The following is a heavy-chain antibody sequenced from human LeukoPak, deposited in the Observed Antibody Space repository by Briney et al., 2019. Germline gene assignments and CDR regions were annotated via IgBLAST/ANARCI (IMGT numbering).Heavy chain of an antibody. D-gene: IGHD6-19*01. Sequence: GGSLRLSCAASGFTFSSIAMTWVRQAPGKGLEWVSVIYSGGSTYYADSVKDRFTISRDNSKNTLYLQMNSLRDEDTAVYYCATGSSGWTRPIDYWGQGTLVTVSS. CDR2: IYSGGST. J-gene: IGHJ4*02. V-gene: IGHV3-66*01. CDR3: ATGSSGWTRPIDY. CDR1: GFTFSSIA.